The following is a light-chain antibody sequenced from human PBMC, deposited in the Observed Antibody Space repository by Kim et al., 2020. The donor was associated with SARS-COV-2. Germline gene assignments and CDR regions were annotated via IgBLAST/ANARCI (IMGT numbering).Light chain of an antibody. CDR3: AAWDDTRGWV. CDR2: RNV. J-gene: IGLJ3*02. CDR1: ISNMRKNY. V-gene: IGLV1-47*01. Sequence: PAQRYSSPVSVAISNMRKNYAHWFQQHPGMSPKLLLFRNVQRPSGIPDRFSGSKSGASASLAISGLRFEDEADYFCAAWDDTRGWVFGGGTKLTVL.